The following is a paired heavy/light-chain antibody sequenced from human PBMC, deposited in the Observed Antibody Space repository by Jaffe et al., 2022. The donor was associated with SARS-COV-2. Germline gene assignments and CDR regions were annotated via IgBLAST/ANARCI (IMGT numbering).Heavy chain of an antibody. J-gene: IGHJ4*02. V-gene: IGHV3-30*04. D-gene: IGHD3-16*01. Sequence: QVQLVESGGGVVQPGRSLRISCAASGFTYSDYSMCWLRQAPGKGLEWVATVSYGGSDTYYADTVKGRFTVSRDNSKNTMNLQMNSLRAEDTAVYYCARAHLGTLVLSPLDYWGQGTLVIVSS. CDR3: ARAHLGTLVLSPLDY. CDR2: VSYGGSDT. CDR1: GFTYSDYS.
Light chain of an antibody. CDR1: QSVFYSSNNKNY. V-gene: IGKV4-1*01. CDR2: WAS. Sequence: DIVMTQSPDSLAVSLGERATINCKSSQSVFYSSNNKNYLAWYQQKPGQPPMLLIYWASTRESGVPDRFSGSGSGTDFTLTISSLQAEDVALYYCQQYYSGPQTFGQGTKVEIK. J-gene: IGKJ1*01. CDR3: QQYYSGPQT.